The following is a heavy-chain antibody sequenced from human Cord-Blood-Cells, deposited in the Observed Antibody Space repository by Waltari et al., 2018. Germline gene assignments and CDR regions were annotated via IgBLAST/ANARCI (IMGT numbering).Heavy chain of an antibody. CDR1: GYTFTSSD. D-gene: IGHD6-19*01. Sequence: QVQLVQSGAEVQKPGASVKVSCKASGYTFTSSDINWVRQATGQGLEWMGWMNPNSGNTGYAQKFQGRVTMTRNTSISTAYMELSSLRSEDTAVYYCARFPTVAGKALDYWGQGTLVTVSS. CDR2: MNPNSGNT. CDR3: ARFPTVAGKALDY. J-gene: IGHJ4*02. V-gene: IGHV1-8*01.